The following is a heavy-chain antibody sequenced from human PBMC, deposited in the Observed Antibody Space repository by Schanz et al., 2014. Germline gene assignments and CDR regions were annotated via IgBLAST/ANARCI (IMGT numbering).Heavy chain of an antibody. Sequence: QVQLVESGGGLVKPGGSLRLSCAASGFTFSDYYMSWIRQAPGKGLEWISYISNSGSTIFYADSVTGRFTISRDNAKNSLYLQMTILRAEDEAVYYCARLPLGQIYYFFYAMDVWGQGTTVTVSS. J-gene: IGHJ6*02. CDR1: GFTFSDYY. CDR3: ARLPLGQIYYFFYAMDV. CDR2: ISNSGSTI. V-gene: IGHV3-11*01.